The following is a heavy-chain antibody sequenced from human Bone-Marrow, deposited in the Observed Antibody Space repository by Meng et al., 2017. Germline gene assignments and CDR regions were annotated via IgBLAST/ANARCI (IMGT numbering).Heavy chain of an antibody. CDR2: INHSGST. J-gene: IGHJ4*02. CDR1: CGSFSGYY. Sequence: QLHRKRWGAGLLSLSVALSLPGAAYCGSFSGYYWSWIRQPPGKGLEWIGEINHSGSTNYNPSLKSRVTISVDTSKNQFSLKLSSVTAADTAVYYCARGTVVVPAEEHYSGYVFDYWGQGTLVTVSS. V-gene: IGHV4-34*01. CDR3: ARGTVVVPAEEHYSGYVFDY. D-gene: IGHD2-2*01.